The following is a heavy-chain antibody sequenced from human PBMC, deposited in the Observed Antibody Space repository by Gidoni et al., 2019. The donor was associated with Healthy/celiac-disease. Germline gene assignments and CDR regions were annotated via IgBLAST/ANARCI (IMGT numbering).Heavy chain of an antibody. V-gene: IGHV4-34*01. J-gene: IGHJ5*02. CDR2: INHSGST. CDR1: GGSFSGYY. CDR3: ARAKGYCSSTSCWGRWFDP. Sequence: QVQLQQWGAGLLKPSETLSLTCAVHGGSFSGYYWSWIRQPPGKGREWIGEINHSGSTNYNPSLKSRVTISVDTSKNQFSLKLSSVTAADTAVYYCARAKGYCSSTSCWGRWFDPWGQGTLVTVSA. D-gene: IGHD2-2*01.